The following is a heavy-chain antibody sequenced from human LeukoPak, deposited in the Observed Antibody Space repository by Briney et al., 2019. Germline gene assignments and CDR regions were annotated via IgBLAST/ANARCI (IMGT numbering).Heavy chain of an antibody. CDR1: GFTFSSYW. CDR3: AKDIVVVTSGSNAFDI. V-gene: IGHV3-21*04. J-gene: IGHJ3*02. CDR2: ISSSSSYI. Sequence: GGSLRLSCAASGFTFSSYWMYWVRQAPGKGLVWVSFISSSSSYINYGDSVKGRFTISRDNAKNSLYLQMNSLRAEDTAVYYCAKDIVVVTSGSNAFDIWGQGTMVTVSS. D-gene: IGHD2-21*02.